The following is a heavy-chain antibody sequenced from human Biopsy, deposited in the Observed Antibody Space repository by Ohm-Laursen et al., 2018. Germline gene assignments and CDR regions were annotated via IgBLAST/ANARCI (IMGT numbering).Heavy chain of an antibody. J-gene: IGHJ3*02. Sequence: SDTLSLTCTVSRGSISGSYWTWIRQSPGKGLEWIAYIYSSGITNYNPSLKSRLTISIDTSKNQFSLKLNSMTTADTAVYYCARGQDYGGNKAFDIWGQGTKVTVSP. CDR2: IYSSGIT. CDR3: ARGQDYGGNKAFDI. CDR1: RGSISGSY. V-gene: IGHV4-59*07. D-gene: IGHD4-23*01.